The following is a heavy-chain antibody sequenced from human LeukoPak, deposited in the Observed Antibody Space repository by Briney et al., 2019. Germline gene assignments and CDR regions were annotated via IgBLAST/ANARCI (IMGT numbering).Heavy chain of an antibody. CDR2: IYYSGST. Sequence: PSETLSLTCTVSGDSITSSTYYWGWIRQPPGKGLEWIGSIYYSGSTNYNPSLKSRVTISADTSKNQFSLKLSSVTAADTAVYYCARATVAIQLFADAFDIWGQGTMVTVYS. CDR1: GDSITSSTYY. D-gene: IGHD5-18*01. CDR3: ARATVAIQLFADAFDI. J-gene: IGHJ3*02. V-gene: IGHV4-39*01.